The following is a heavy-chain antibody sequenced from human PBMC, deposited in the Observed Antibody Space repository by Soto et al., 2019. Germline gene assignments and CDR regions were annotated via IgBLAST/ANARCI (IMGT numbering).Heavy chain of an antibody. D-gene: IGHD3-10*01. CDR3: ARSNFGDSGYFYYYGMDV. J-gene: IGHJ6*02. V-gene: IGHV4-59*01. CDR1: DGCFYNCYV. Sequence: PSETLSLTYTVSDGCFYNCYVWSWIRQHPGKGLECIENICYSGRTYYNTSLKSLVTKSLDTSKNQFSLKLSSVTAADTAVYYCARSNFGDSGYFYYYGMDVWGQGTTVTVSS. CDR2: ICYSGRT.